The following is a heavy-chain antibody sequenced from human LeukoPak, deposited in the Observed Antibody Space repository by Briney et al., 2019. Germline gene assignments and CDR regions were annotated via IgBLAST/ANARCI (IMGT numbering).Heavy chain of an antibody. CDR2: IYYSGST. CDR3: ARGLWELLI. J-gene: IGHJ3*02. CDR1: GYSISSGYY. V-gene: IGHV4-61*01. Sequence: PSETLSLTCTVSGYSISSGYYWGFLRQPPGKGLEWIGYIYYSGSTNYNPSLKSRVTISVDTSKNQFSLKLSSVTAADTAVYYCARGLWELLIWGQGTMVTISS. D-gene: IGHD1-26*01.